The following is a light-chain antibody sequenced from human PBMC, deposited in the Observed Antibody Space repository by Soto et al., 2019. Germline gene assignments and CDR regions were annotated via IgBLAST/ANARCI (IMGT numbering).Light chain of an antibody. Sequence: DIQMTQSPSSLSASVGDRVTITCRASQDISVYLAWYQQKPGKVPKLLIYSASTLQSGVPSRFSGSGSGTDFTLTISSLQPEDVATYFGQKFNTAPITFGQGTRLEIK. CDR1: QDISVY. J-gene: IGKJ5*01. V-gene: IGKV1-27*01. CDR2: SAS. CDR3: QKFNTAPIT.